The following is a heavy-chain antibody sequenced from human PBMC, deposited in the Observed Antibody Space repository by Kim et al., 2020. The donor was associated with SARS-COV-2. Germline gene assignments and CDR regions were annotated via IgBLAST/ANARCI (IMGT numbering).Heavy chain of an antibody. Sequence: TQYTDSVKGRFTISKDNSKNTLYLQMNSLSAEDTAIYYCTKSPSYNWFDPWGQGTLVTVSS. CDR3: TKSPSYNWFDP. V-gene: IGHV3-23*01. J-gene: IGHJ5*02. CDR2: T.